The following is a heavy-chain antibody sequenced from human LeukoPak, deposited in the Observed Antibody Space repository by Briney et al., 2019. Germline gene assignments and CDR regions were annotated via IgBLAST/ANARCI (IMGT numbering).Heavy chain of an antibody. D-gene: IGHD5-24*01. J-gene: IGHJ1*01. CDR3: ATLPRDGYNHAEYFQH. Sequence: GESLKISCKGSGYSFTSYWIGWVRQMPGKGLEWMGIIYPGDSDTRYSPSFQGQVTISADKSISTAYLQWSSLKASDTAMYYCATLPRDGYNHAEYFQHWGQGTLVTVSS. CDR1: GYSFTSYW. V-gene: IGHV5-51*01. CDR2: IYPGDSDT.